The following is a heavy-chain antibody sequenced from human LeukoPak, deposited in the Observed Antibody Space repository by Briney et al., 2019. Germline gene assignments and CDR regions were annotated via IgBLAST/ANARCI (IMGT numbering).Heavy chain of an antibody. Sequence: SETLSLTCTVSGGSISSGSYYWSWIRQPAGKGLEWIGRIYTSGSTNYNPSPKSRVTISVDTSKNQFSLKLSSVTAADTAVYYCARRVGFWNYYMDVWGKGTTVTVSS. V-gene: IGHV4-61*02. CDR3: ARRVGFWNYYMDV. J-gene: IGHJ6*03. CDR2: IYTSGST. D-gene: IGHD3-3*01. CDR1: GGSISSGSYY.